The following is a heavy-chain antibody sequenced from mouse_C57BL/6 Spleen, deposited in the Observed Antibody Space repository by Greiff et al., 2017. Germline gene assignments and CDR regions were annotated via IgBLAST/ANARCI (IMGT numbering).Heavy chain of an antibody. CDR3: ARRPPFTTVVATDYFDY. V-gene: IGHV1-9*01. CDR2: ILPGSGST. D-gene: IGHD1-1*01. Sequence: VQLQESGAELMKPGASVKLSCKATGYTFTGYWIEWVKQRPGHGLEWIGEILPGSGSTNYNEKFKGKATFTADTSSNTAYMQLSSLTTEDSAIYYCARRPPFTTVVATDYFDYWGQGTTLTVSS. J-gene: IGHJ2*01. CDR1: GYTFTGYW.